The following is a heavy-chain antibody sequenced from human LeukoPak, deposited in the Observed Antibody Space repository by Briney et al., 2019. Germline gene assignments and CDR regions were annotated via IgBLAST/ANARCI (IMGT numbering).Heavy chain of an antibody. V-gene: IGHV4-4*07. CDR3: ARGAANVDTAMVISWYMDV. D-gene: IGHD5-18*01. Sequence: SETLSLTCTVSGGSISSYYWSWIRQPAGKGLEWIGRIYTSGSTNYNPSLKRRITMSVDTSKSQFSLKLSSVTAAETAVYYCARGAANVDTAMVISWYMDVWGKGTTVTVSS. CDR2: IYTSGST. CDR1: GGSISSYY. J-gene: IGHJ6*03.